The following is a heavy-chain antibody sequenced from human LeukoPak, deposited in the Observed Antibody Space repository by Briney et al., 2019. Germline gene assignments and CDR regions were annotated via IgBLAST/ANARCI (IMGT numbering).Heavy chain of an antibody. CDR3: ARGKFSSSGWYVDY. J-gene: IGHJ4*02. CDR1: GFTFSSYA. CDR2: ISYDGSNK. V-gene: IGHV3-30-3*01. Sequence: PGGSLRLSCAASGFTFSSYAMHWVRQAPGKGLEWVAVISYDGSNKYYADSVKGRFTISRDNSKNTLYLQMNSLRAEDTAVYYCARGKFSSSGWYVDYRGQGTLVTVSS. D-gene: IGHD6-19*01.